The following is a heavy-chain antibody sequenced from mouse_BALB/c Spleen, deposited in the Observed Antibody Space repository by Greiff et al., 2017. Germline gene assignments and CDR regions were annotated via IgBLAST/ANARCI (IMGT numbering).Heavy chain of an antibody. CDR1: GYTFTSYV. CDR2: INPYNDGT. J-gene: IGHJ1*01. CDR3: SRDDYAGPWYFDV. Sequence: VQLQQSGPELVKPGASVKMSCKASGYTFTSYVMHWVKQKPGQGLEWIGYINPYNDGTKYNEKFKGKATLTSDKSSSTAYMELSSLTSEDSAVYYCSRDDYAGPWYFDVWGAGTTVTVSS. V-gene: IGHV1-14*01. D-gene: IGHD2-4*01.